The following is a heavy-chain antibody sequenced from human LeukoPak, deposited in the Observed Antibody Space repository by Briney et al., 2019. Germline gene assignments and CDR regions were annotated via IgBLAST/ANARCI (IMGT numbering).Heavy chain of an antibody. J-gene: IGHJ6*03. V-gene: IGHV3-30*02. Sequence: GGSLRLSCAASGLTFSSYGMHWVRQAPGKGLEWVAFTGSDGNKYKYYTDSVKGRFTISRDNSKNTLFLQMNSLRSDDTAVYYCAKDQVPMDVWGKGTTVTVSS. CDR1: GLTFSSYG. CDR3: AKDQVPMDV. CDR2: TGSDGNKYK.